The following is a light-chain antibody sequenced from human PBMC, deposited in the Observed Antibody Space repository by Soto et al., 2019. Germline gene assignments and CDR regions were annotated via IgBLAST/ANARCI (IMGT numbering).Light chain of an antibody. CDR3: QQYGGSPQT. V-gene: IGKV3-20*01. CDR1: QSVSNY. CDR2: GAS. J-gene: IGKJ1*01. Sequence: EIVLTQSPGTLSLSPGERATLSCRASQSVSNYLAWYQQKPGQAPRLLIYGASSSATGSPDRFSGSGSGTDFTLTISRLEPEDFAVYYCQQYGGSPQTFGQGTKVEIK.